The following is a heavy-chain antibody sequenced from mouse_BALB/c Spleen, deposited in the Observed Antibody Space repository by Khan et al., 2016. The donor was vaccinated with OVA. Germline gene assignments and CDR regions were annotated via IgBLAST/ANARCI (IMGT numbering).Heavy chain of an antibody. D-gene: IGHD2-14*01. J-gene: IGHJ4*01. CDR2: IWSDGYT. Sequence: QVQLKESGPGLVAPSQSLSITCTVSGFSLTNYAVHWIRQPPGKGLEWLVVIWSDGYTTYNSTLKSRLSIVKDNSKSQVFLKMNSLQTDDTAIYYCARYRFGYAMDYWGQGTSVTVSS. V-gene: IGHV2-6*02. CDR3: ARYRFGYAMDY. CDR1: GFSLTNYA.